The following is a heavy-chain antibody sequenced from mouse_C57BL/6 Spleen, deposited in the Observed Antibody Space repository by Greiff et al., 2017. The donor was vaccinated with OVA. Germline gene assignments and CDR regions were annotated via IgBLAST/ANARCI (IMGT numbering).Heavy chain of an antibody. D-gene: IGHD1-1*01. CDR1: YFAFMASA. J-gene: IGHJ4*01. CDR2: FTMYSDAT. V-gene: IGHV1-49*01. CDR3: AKLGITTEGGDY. Sequence: QVQLQQSGAELVRPGSSVKLSCKDSYFAFMASAMHWVKQRPGHGLEWIGSFTMYSDATEYSENFKGKATLTANTSSSTAYMELSSRTSRDSAVYYWAKLGITTEGGDYWGQGTSVTVSS.